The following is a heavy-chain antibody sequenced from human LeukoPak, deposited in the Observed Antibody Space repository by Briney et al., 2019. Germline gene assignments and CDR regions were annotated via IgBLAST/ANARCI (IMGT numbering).Heavy chain of an antibody. V-gene: IGHV1-46*01. CDR3: ARGGRIAAAGRGNWFDP. D-gene: IGHD6-13*01. J-gene: IGHJ5*02. CDR2: ISPSGGST. Sequence: ASVKVSCKAFGYTFTSNYMHWVRQAPGQGPEWMGVISPSGGSTTYAQKFQGRVTLTRDMSTSTDYLELSSLRSDDTAVYYCARGGRIAAAGRGNWFDPWGQGTLVTVSS. CDR1: GYTFTSNY.